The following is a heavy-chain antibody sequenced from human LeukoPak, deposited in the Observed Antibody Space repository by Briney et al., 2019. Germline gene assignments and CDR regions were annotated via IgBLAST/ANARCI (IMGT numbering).Heavy chain of an antibody. D-gene: IGHD3-10*01. CDR2: IYYSGST. CDR1: GGSISSYY. J-gene: IGHJ3*02. CDR3: ARDSYYGSGSYWRPTHYFDI. V-gene: IGHV4-59*01. Sequence: PSETLSLTCTVSGGSISSYYWSWIRQPPGKGLEWIGYIYYSGSTNYNPSLKSRVTISVDTSKNQFSLKLSSVTAADTAVYYCARDSYYGSGSYWRPTHYFDIWGQGTMVTVSS.